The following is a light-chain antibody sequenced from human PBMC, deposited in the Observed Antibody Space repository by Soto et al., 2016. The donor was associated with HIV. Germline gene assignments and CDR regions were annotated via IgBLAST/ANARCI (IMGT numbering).Light chain of an antibody. CDR1: QAIRND. Sequence: IQMTQSPTSLSASVGDRVIITCRASQAIRNDLAWYQQKSGQAPKLLIYAASNLQGGIPSRFSGSGSGTDFTLTITTLQPEDFATYYCLQDYSYPRTFGQGTKVKSN. CDR3: LQDYSYPRT. J-gene: IGKJ1*01. CDR2: AAS. V-gene: IGKV1-6*01.